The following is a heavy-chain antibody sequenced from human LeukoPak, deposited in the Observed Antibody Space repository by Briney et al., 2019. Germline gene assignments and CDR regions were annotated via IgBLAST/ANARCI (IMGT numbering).Heavy chain of an antibody. CDR1: GYTFTSYG. CDR3: ARDREAANYFDY. V-gene: IGHV1-18*01. Sequence: ASVKVSCKASGYTFTSYGISWVRQAPGQGLEWMGWISAYNGNTNYAQKLQGRVTMTTDTSTSTAYMELRSLRSDDTAVYYGARDREAANYFDYWGQGTLVTVSS. D-gene: IGHD6-25*01. CDR2: ISAYNGNT. J-gene: IGHJ4*02.